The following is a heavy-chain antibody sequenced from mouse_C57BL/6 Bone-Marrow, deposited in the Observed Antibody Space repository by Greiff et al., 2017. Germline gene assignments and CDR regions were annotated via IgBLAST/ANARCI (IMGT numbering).Heavy chain of an antibody. J-gene: IGHJ3*01. Sequence: VQLQQSGPELVKPGASVKISCKASGYSFTSYYIHWVKQRPGQGLEWIGWIYPGSGNTKYNEKFKGKATLTADTSSSTAYMQLSSLTSEDSAVYYCARSGYYFSFAYWGQGTLVTVSA. CDR2: IYPGSGNT. CDR1: GYSFTSYY. CDR3: ARSGYYFSFAY. D-gene: IGHD3-1*01. V-gene: IGHV1-66*01.